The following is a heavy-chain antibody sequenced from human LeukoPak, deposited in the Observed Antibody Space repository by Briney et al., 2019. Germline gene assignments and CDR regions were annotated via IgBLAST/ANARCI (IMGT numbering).Heavy chain of an antibody. J-gene: IGHJ4*02. CDR1: GFTFSIFG. D-gene: IGHD3-10*01. Sequence: GGSLRLSCAASGFTFSIFGMHWVRQAPGKGLEWVAYIQYDGGNKFYADSLKGRFTISRDNSNNMLYLQMNSLKTEDTAVYYCTTDRIELLWFGESTRLIDYWGQGTLVTVSS. V-gene: IGHV3-30*02. CDR3: TTDRIELLWFGESTRLIDY. CDR2: IQYDGGNK.